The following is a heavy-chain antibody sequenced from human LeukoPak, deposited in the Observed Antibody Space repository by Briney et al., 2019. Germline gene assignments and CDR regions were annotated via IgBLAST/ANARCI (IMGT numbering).Heavy chain of an antibody. CDR3: AREEIPSHYYDSSGYYYY. Sequence: GGSLRLSCAASGFTFSSYAMPWVRQAPGKGLEWVAVISYDGSNKYYADSVKGRFTISRDNSKNTLYLQMNSLRAEDTAVYYCAREEIPSHYYDSSGYYYYWGQGTLVTVSS. CDR2: ISYDGSNK. CDR1: GFTFSSYA. V-gene: IGHV3-30-3*01. D-gene: IGHD3-22*01. J-gene: IGHJ4*02.